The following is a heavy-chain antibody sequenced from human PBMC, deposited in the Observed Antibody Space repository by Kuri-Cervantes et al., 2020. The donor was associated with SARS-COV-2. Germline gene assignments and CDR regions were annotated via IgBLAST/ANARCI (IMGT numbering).Heavy chain of an antibody. CDR3: ARDGAVAGSGGFDY. J-gene: IGHJ4*02. Sequence: GSLRLSCTVSGGSISSHYWSWIRQPPGKGLEWIGYIYYSGSTYYNPSLKSRVTISVDTSKNQFSLKLSSVTAADTAVYYCARDGAVAGSGGFDYWGQGTLVTVSS. D-gene: IGHD6-19*01. CDR1: GGSISSHY. V-gene: IGHV4-59*11. CDR2: IYYSGST.